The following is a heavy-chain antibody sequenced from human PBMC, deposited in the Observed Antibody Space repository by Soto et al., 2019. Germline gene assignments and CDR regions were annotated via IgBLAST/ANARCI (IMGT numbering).Heavy chain of an antibody. Sequence: GASVKVSCKASGYTFTSYGISWVRQAPGQGLEWMGWISAYNGNTNYAQKLQGRVTMTTDTSTSTAYMELRSLRSDDTAVYYCARNPVVTIFGVIHYYYYYGMDVWGQGTTVTVSS. V-gene: IGHV1-18*01. CDR2: ISAYNGNT. CDR3: ARNPVVTIFGVIHYYYYYGMDV. J-gene: IGHJ6*02. CDR1: GYTFTSYG. D-gene: IGHD3-3*01.